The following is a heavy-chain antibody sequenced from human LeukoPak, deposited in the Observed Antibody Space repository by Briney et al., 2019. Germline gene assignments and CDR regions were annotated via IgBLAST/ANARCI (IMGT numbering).Heavy chain of an antibody. D-gene: IGHD5-24*01. CDR2: IKANSGDT. Sequence: ASVKASCKASGYIFTAYYLHWVRQAPGQGLEWMGWIKANSGDTNYARKFQGRVTMTRDTSISTVYMELSRLTSDDTAVYYCTRIGDGYPYWGQGTLVTVSS. J-gene: IGHJ4*02. CDR1: GYIFTAYY. CDR3: TRIGDGYPY. V-gene: IGHV1-2*02.